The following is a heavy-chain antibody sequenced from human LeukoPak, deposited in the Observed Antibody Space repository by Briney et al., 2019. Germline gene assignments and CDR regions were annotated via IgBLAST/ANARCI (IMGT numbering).Heavy chain of an antibody. D-gene: IGHD3-22*01. J-gene: IGHJ4*02. Sequence: GGSLRLSCTASGFTFSRYWMTWVRQAPGKGLEWVANIKEDGSAKYYVDSMKGRFTISRDNAKNSLYLQINSLRAEDTAVYYCARQKDYDGFDYWGQGALVTVSS. V-gene: IGHV3-7*02. CDR1: GFTFSRYW. CDR3: ARQKDYDGFDY. CDR2: IKEDGSAK.